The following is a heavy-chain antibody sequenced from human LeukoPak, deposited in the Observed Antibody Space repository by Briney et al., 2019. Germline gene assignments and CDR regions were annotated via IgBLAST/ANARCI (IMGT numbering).Heavy chain of an antibody. CDR2: ISSGTTHI. J-gene: IGHJ4*02. CDR1: GFTFSSYR. Sequence: GGSLILSCAASGFTFSSYRMNWVRQAPGRGLEWVASISSGTTHISYVDAVKGRFTISRDNAKNSLYLQMNSLRAEDTAVYYCARDGLGFDYWGQGTLVTVSS. D-gene: IGHD3/OR15-3a*01. V-gene: IGHV3-21*01. CDR3: ARDGLGFDY.